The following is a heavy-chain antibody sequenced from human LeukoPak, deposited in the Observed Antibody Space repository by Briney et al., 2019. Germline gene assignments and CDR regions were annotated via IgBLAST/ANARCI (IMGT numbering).Heavy chain of an antibody. CDR1: GGSFSGYY. CDR2: INHSGST. Sequence: SETLSLTCAVYGGSFSGYYWSWIRQPPGKGLEWIGEINHSGSTNYNPSLKSRVTISEDTSKNQFSLKLSSVTAADTAVYYCARSVVVPAAHKKYYDYWGQGTLVTVSS. D-gene: IGHD2-2*01. J-gene: IGHJ4*02. V-gene: IGHV4-34*01. CDR3: ARSVVVPAAHKKYYDY.